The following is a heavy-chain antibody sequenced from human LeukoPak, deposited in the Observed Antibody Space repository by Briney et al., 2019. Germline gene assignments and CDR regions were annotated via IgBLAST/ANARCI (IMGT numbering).Heavy chain of an antibody. CDR2: ISGNGGST. CDR3: ARCTTSNCYFFDY. CDR1: GFTFSSYG. D-gene: IGHD2/OR15-2a*01. Sequence: GGSLRLSCAASGFTFSSYGMHWVRQAPGKGLEYVSAISGNGGSTYYANSVKGRSTISRDNSKSTLYLQMGSLRAEDMAVYHCARCTTSNCYFFDYWGQGTLVTVSS. J-gene: IGHJ4*02. V-gene: IGHV3-64*01.